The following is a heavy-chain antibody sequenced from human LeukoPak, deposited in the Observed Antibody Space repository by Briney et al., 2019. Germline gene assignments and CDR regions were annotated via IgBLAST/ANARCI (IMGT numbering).Heavy chain of an antibody. D-gene: IGHD3-3*01. CDR1: GFTFSSYW. CDR3: ARVIGAAYFDY. J-gene: IGHJ4*02. V-gene: IGHV3-7*01. Sequence: SGGSVRLSCAASGFTFSSYWMSWVRQAPGKGLEWVANIKQDGSEKYYVDSVKGRFTISRDNAKNSLYLQMNSLRAEDTAVYYCARVIGAAYFDYWGQGTLVTVSS. CDR2: IKQDGSEK.